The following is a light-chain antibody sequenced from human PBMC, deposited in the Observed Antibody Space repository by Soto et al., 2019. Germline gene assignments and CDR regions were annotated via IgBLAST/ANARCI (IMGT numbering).Light chain of an antibody. CDR2: GAS. CDR3: QQYGSAPFT. J-gene: IGKJ3*01. V-gene: IGKV3-15*01. CDR1: QSVSSN. Sequence: EIVMTQSPATLSVSPGERATLSCRASQSVSSNLAWYQQKPGQAPRLLIHGASTRATGIPARFSGSGSGTAFTLTISSLQSEDFAVYYCQQYGSAPFTFGPGTKVDIK.